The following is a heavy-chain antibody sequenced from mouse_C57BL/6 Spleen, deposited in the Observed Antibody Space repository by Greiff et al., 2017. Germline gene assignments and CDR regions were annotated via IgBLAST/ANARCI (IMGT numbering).Heavy chain of an antibody. J-gene: IGHJ3*01. CDR3: ARVGLRRPAWFAY. CDR2: ISSGSSTI. D-gene: IGHD2-4*01. CDR1: GFTFSDYG. Sequence: EVMLVESGGGLVKPGGSLKLSCAASGFTFSDYGMHWVRQAPEKGLEWVAYISSGSSTIYYADTVKGRFTISRDNAKNTLFLQMTSLRSEDTAMYYCARVGLRRPAWFAYWGQGTLVTVSA. V-gene: IGHV5-17*01.